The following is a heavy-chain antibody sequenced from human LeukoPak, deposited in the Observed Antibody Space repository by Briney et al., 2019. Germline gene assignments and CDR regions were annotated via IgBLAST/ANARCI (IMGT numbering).Heavy chain of an antibody. CDR3: ARDRAPTSRLGWFDP. CDR2: IYYSGST. Sequence: PSETLSLTCTVSGGSISSYYWSWIRQPPGKGLEWIGYIYYSGSTNYNPSLKGRVTISVDTSKNQFSLKLSSVTAADTAVYYCARDRAPTSRLGWFDPWGQGTLVTVSS. CDR1: GGSISSYY. V-gene: IGHV4-59*01. J-gene: IGHJ5*02. D-gene: IGHD2-2*01.